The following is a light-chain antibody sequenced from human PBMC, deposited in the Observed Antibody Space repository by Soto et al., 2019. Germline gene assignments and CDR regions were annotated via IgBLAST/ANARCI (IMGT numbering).Light chain of an antibody. Sequence: EIVLTQSPGTLSLSPGERATHSCRASQSVSSSYLAWYQQKPGQAPRLLIYGASSRATGIPDRFSGSGCGTDFTLTISRLEPEDFAVYYCHQYGSSAWTFGQGTKVDI. CDR1: QSVSSSY. V-gene: IGKV3-20*01. CDR2: GAS. J-gene: IGKJ1*01. CDR3: HQYGSSAWT.